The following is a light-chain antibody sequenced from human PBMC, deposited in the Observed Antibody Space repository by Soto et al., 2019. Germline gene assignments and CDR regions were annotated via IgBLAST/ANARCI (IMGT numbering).Light chain of an antibody. CDR1: QNVNNN. CDR3: QQYNNWRT. Sequence: EIVMTQSPATLSVSPGESATLSFRASQNVNNNLAWYQQKPGQAPRLLIHAISTRATGIPARFSGRGSGTEFTLTISSLQSEDFAVYFCQQYNNWRTFGQGTKVDI. J-gene: IGKJ1*01. V-gene: IGKV3-15*01. CDR2: AIS.